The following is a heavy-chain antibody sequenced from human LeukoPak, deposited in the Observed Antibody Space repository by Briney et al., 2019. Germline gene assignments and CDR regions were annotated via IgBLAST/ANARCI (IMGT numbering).Heavy chain of an antibody. D-gene: IGHD3-22*01. J-gene: IGHJ4*02. Sequence: GGSLRLSCAASGFTFSSYAMSWVRQAPGKGLQWVSTIGGSGGRTYYADSVKGRFTISRDNSKNTLYLQMNSLRAEDTALYYCAKEEGWHYDSSVVDYWGQGTLVTVSS. CDR1: GFTFSSYA. CDR3: AKEEGWHYDSSVVDY. CDR2: IGGSGGRT. V-gene: IGHV3-23*01.